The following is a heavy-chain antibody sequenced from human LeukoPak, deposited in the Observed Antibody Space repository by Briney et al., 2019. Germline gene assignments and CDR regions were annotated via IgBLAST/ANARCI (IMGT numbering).Heavy chain of an antibody. CDR1: GYSFSSYW. J-gene: IGHJ3*02. CDR3: ARLSHLRTVHDAFDI. CDR2: IFSGGSST. Sequence: GASLMICCVSSGYSFSSYWICCGRQLPAEGLEWRGIIFSGGSSTNYTPSFQGRVTISADKSKNTAYLQWSSLKASDTAMYYCARLSHLRTVHDAFDIWGQGTMVSVSS. V-gene: IGHV5-51*01.